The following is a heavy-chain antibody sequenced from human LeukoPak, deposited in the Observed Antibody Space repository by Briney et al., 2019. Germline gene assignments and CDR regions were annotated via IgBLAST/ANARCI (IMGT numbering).Heavy chain of an antibody. D-gene: IGHD3-10*01. CDR3: ARAGQEWFGELGFDQ. V-gene: IGHV3-7*01. J-gene: IGHJ4*02. Sequence: HSGGSLRLSCAASGFIFSRYWMIWVPQAPGKGLEGVANIKRDGSEKNYVEFVKGRFTISRDNAKNSLYLQTNSLGAEDTAVYYCARAGQEWFGELGFDQWGQGTLVIVSS. CDR2: IKRDGSEK. CDR1: GFIFSRYW.